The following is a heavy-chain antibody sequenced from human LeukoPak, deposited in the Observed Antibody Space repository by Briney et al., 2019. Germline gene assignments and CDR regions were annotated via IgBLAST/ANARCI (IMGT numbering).Heavy chain of an antibody. Sequence: SETLSLTCTVSGGSIISRTYYWAWIRQPPGKGLEWIGSIYYSGSTYYNPSLKSRVTISVDTSKNQFSLKLSSVTAADTAVYYCASLSSTSCYICDYWGQGTLVTVSS. V-gene: IGHV4-39*01. J-gene: IGHJ4*02. D-gene: IGHD2-2*02. CDR1: GGSIISRTYY. CDR3: ASLSSTSCYICDY. CDR2: IYYSGST.